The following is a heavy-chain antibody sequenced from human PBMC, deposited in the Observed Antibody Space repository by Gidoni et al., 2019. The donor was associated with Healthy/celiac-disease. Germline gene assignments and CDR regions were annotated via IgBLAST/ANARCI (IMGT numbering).Heavy chain of an antibody. V-gene: IGHV1-69*01. J-gene: IGHJ6*02. D-gene: IGHD1-20*01. Sequence: QVQLVQSGAEVKKPGSSVQVSCKVSGGTSRRHHINWVRQAPGQGLEWMGVFNPFTRIPPNEEKFRARATLTRAESPRQFYMDLRGWDFEDRPPYSCPNKEVLPAIITVWGQGPRSPSL. CDR3: PNKEVLPAIITV. CDR1: GGTSRRHH. CDR2: FNPFTRIP.